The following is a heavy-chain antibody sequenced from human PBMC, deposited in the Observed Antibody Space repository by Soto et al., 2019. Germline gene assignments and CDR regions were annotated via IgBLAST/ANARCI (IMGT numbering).Heavy chain of an antibody. D-gene: IGHD3-10*01. CDR1: GYSFTSYW. CDR3: ASDYYYGSGSYYNVARY. CDR2: INPGDSDT. V-gene: IGHV5-51*01. Sequence: GESLNLSCKGSGYSFTSYWIGWVRQMPGKGLEWMGIINPGDSDTRYSPSFQGQVTISADKSISTAYLQWSSLKASDTAMYYCASDYYYGSGSYYNVARYWGQGTLVTVSS. J-gene: IGHJ4*02.